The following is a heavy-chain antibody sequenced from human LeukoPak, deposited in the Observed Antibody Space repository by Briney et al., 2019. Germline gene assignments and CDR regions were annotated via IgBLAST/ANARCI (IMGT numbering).Heavy chain of an antibody. D-gene: IGHD6-13*01. J-gene: IGHJ4*02. Sequence: PSETLSLTCTVSGGSISSYYWSWIRQPPGKGLEWIGYIYYSGSTNYNPSLKSRVTISVDTSKNQFSLKLSSVTAADTAVYYCAGTAAGTKVDYWGQGTLVTVSS. CDR3: AGTAAGTKVDY. CDR2: IYYSGST. V-gene: IGHV4-59*08. CDR1: GGSISSYY.